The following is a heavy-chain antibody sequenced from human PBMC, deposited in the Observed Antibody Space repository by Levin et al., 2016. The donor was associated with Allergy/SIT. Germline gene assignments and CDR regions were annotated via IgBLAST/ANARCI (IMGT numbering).Heavy chain of an antibody. V-gene: IGHV4-34*01. CDR3: ARHQGTPDIVVVPAAPDV. J-gene: IGHJ6*02. D-gene: IGHD2-2*01. CDR1: GGSFSGYY. Sequence: SETLSLTCAVYGGSFSGYYWSWIRQPPGKGLEWIGEINHSGSTNYNPSLKSRVTISVDTSKNQFSLKLSSVTAADTAVYYCARHQGTPDIVVVPAAPDVWGQGTTVTVSS. CDR2: INHSGST.